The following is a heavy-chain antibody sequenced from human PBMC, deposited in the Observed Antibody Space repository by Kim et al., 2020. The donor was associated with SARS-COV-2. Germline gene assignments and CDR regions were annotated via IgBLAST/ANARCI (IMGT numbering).Heavy chain of an antibody. J-gene: IGHJ4*02. CDR3: ARGWGSGWYPV. Sequence: GGSLRLSCTASGFPFSNNDIAWVRQAPGKGLEWVSYISTITTMSHADSVKGRFTISRDNAKNSVFLQMNSLRDDDTAVYYCARGWGSGWYPVWGQGTLVTVSS. V-gene: IGHV3-48*02. D-gene: IGHD3-10*01. CDR1: GFPFSNND. CDR2: ISTITTM.